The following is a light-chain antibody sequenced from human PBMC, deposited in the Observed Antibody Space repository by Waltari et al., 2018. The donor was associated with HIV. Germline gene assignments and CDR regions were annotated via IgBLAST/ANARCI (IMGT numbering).Light chain of an antibody. J-gene: IGLJ1*01. CDR1: RRDVGKYNL. CDR3: CSYAGSSTYI. V-gene: IGLV2-23*02. Sequence: QSALTQPASVSGSRGQSVTIFCNGTRRDVGKYNLVSWYQPPPGNAPKVVIYDVTDRPSGVSSRFSASKSGNTSSLTISGLQPQDEGDYFCCSYAGSSTYIFGSGTLVTVL. CDR2: DVT.